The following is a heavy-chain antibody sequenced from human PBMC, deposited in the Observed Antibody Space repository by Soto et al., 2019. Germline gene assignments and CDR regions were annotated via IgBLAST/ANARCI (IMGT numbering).Heavy chain of an antibody. Sequence: QVQLVESGGGVVQPGRSLRLSCAASGFTFSSYGMHWVRQAPGKGLEWVAVISYDGSNKYYADSVKGRFTISRDNPKNTLYLQMNSLRAEDTAVYYCAKDKSLWEQNYYYYGMDVWGQGTTVTVSS. CDR3: AKDKSLWEQNYYYYGMDV. D-gene: IGHD1-26*01. CDR2: ISYDGSNK. CDR1: GFTFSSYG. J-gene: IGHJ6*02. V-gene: IGHV3-30*18.